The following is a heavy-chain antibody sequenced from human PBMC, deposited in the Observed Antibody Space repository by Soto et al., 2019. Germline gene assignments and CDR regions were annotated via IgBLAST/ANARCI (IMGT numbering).Heavy chain of an antibody. V-gene: IGHV3-30*03. D-gene: IGHD5-18*01. CDR2: ISYDGSLQ. CDR3: VSDRGYGHASVPYS. Sequence: QAQLVESGGGVVQPGRSLRLSWAASGFAFSSNGMHWVRQAPGTGLGWVAVISYDGSLQHYADSVKGRFTISRDNSKNMVLLQMSSLRAEDTAVYYCVSDRGYGHASVPYSWGQGTLVSVSS. CDR1: GFAFSSNG. J-gene: IGHJ4*02.